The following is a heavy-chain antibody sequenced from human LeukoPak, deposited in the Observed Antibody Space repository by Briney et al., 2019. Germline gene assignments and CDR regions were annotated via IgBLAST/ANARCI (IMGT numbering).Heavy chain of an antibody. J-gene: IGHJ6*02. D-gene: IGHD1-1*01. CDR1: GFTFRNYG. CDR2: IWYDGSNK. CDR3: VRHTGSFPLGGMDV. V-gene: IGHV3-33*02. Sequence: GGSLRLSCAASGFTFRNYGMYWVRQAPGKGLEWVAIIWYDGSNKYYTDSAKGRFTISRDNSKNTLFLQMNSLRVEDKAVYYCVRHTGSFPLGGMDVWGQGTTVTVSS.